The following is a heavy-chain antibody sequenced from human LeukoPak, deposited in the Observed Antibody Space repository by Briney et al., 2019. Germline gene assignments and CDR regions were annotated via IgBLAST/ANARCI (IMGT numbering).Heavy chain of an antibody. CDR2: ISSSSSYI. J-gene: IGHJ6*02. CDR1: GFTFSSYS. Sequence: PGGSLRLSCAASGFTFSSYSMNWVRQAPGKGLEWVSSISSSSSYIYYADSVKGRFTISRDNAKNSLYLQMNSLRAEDTAVYYCARFSVVVVAATTGGLDYYYYGMDVWGQGTTVTVSS. CDR3: ARFSVVVVAATTGGLDYYYYGMDV. V-gene: IGHV3-21*01. D-gene: IGHD2-15*01.